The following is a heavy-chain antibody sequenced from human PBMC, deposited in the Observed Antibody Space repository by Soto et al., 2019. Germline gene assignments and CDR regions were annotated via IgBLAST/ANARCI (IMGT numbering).Heavy chain of an antibody. Sequence: GGSLRLSCAASGFTFSSYSLNWVRQAPGKGLEWVSYISSSSSTIYYADSVKGRFTISRDNAKNSLYLQMNSLRAEDTAVYYCARERGGGSFDYWGQGTLVTVSS. CDR1: GFTFSSYS. J-gene: IGHJ4*02. D-gene: IGHD1-26*01. CDR2: ISSSSSTI. CDR3: ARERGGGSFDY. V-gene: IGHV3-48*04.